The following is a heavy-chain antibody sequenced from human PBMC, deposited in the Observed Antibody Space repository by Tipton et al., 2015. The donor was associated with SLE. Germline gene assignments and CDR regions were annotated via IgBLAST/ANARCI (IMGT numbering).Heavy chain of an antibody. CDR3: ARGLELRSLYYYYMDV. Sequence: GLVKPSETLSLTCAVYGGSFSGYYWSWIRQPPGKGLEWIGEINHSGSTNYNPPLKSRVTISVDKSKNQFSLKLSSVTAADTAVYYCARGLELRSLYYYYMDVWGKGTTVTVSS. CDR2: INHSGST. J-gene: IGHJ6*03. V-gene: IGHV4-34*01. D-gene: IGHD1-7*01. CDR1: GGSFSGYY.